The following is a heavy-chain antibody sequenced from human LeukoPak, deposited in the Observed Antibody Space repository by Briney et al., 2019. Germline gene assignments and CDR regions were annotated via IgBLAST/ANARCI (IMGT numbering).Heavy chain of an antibody. CDR3: ATEWGYAFDI. Sequence: GGSLRLSCAASGFTFSDYWMSWVRQAPGKGLEWVANTKPDGSDKYYVDTVKGRFTISRDNAQNSLYLQMNSLRAEDTAVYFCATEWGYAFDIWDQGTMVTVSS. V-gene: IGHV3-7*01. CDR1: GFTFSDYW. CDR2: TKPDGSDK. D-gene: IGHD3-16*01. J-gene: IGHJ3*02.